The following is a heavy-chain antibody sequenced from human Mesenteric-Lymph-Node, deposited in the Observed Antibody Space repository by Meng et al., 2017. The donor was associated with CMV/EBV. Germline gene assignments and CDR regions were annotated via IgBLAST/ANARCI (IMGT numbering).Heavy chain of an antibody. V-gene: IGHV3-48*04. Sequence: GESLKISCAASGFTFSSYSMNWVRQAPGKGLEWVSYISSSSSTIYYADSVKGRFTISRDNAKNSLYLQMNNLRSDDTAMYYCAKLDYDATGRAFDPWGQGTLVTVSS. J-gene: IGHJ5*02. CDR3: AKLDYDATGRAFDP. CDR2: ISSSSSTI. CDR1: GFTFSSYS. D-gene: IGHD4/OR15-4a*01.